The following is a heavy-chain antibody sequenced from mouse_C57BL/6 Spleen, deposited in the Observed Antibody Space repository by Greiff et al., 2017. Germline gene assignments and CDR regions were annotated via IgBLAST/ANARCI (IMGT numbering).Heavy chain of an antibody. Sequence: EVKLVESGPGLVKPSQSLSLTCSVTGYSITSGYYWNWIRQFPGNKLEWMGYISYDGSNNYNPSLKNRISITRDTSKNQFFLKLNSVTTEDTATYYCARETYSYYAMDYWGQGTSVTVSS. D-gene: IGHD2-10*01. J-gene: IGHJ4*01. CDR1: GYSITSGYY. CDR3: ARETYSYYAMDY. CDR2: ISYDGSN. V-gene: IGHV3-6*01.